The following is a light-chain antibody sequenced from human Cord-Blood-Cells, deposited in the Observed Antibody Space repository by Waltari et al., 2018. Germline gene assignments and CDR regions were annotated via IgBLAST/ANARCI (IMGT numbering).Light chain of an antibody. CDR2: EVS. V-gene: IGLV2-8*01. CDR1: SSDVGGYNY. J-gene: IGLJ3*02. CDR3: SSYAGSNNLV. Sequence: QSALTQPPSASGSPGPSVTISCTGTSSDVGGYNYVSWYQQHPGKAPHLMIYEVSKRPSGVPDRFSGSKSGNTASLTVSGLQAEDEADYYCSSYAGSNNLVFGGGTKLTVL.